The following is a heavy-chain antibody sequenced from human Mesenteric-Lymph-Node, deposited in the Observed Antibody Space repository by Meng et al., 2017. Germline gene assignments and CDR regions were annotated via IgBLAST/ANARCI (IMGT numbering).Heavy chain of an antibody. J-gene: IGHJ4*02. CDR2: IYASGST. Sequence: HVQLQESGPGLVKPSQTLSLTCTVSGASISRGGYYWSWIRQPPGKGLEWIGNIYASGSTYYNPSLQSRVTISVDTSKNQFSLNLYSVTAADTAVYYCSREEVYWGQGTLVTVSS. V-gene: IGHV4-30-4*01. CDR3: SREEVY. CDR1: GASISRGGYY.